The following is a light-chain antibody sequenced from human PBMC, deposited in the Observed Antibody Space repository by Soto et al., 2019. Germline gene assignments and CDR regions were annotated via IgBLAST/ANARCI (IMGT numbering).Light chain of an antibody. Sequence: DIQLTQSPSSLSASVGDRVTITCRASQGISSYLAWYQQKPGKAPKVLIYAASTLQSGVPSRFSGSGSGTEFTLTISSLQPEDFATYFCQQLNSYPWTFGQGTKVEIK. J-gene: IGKJ1*01. CDR2: AAS. V-gene: IGKV1-9*01. CDR1: QGISSY. CDR3: QQLNSYPWT.